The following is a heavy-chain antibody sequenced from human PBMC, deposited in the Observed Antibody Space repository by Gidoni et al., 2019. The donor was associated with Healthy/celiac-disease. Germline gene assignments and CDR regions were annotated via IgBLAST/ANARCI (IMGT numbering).Heavy chain of an antibody. D-gene: IGHD3-22*01. J-gene: IGHJ4*02. CDR1: VGSISSGGYY. CDR3: ARRADSSGYFDY. V-gene: IGHV4-31*03. CDR2: IYYSGST. Sequence: QVQLQESGPGLVKPSQTLSLTCTVSVGSISSGGYYWSWIRQHPGKGLEWIGYIYYSGSTYYNPSLKSRVTISVDTSKNQFSLKLSSVTAADTAVYYCARRADSSGYFDYWGQGTLVTVSS.